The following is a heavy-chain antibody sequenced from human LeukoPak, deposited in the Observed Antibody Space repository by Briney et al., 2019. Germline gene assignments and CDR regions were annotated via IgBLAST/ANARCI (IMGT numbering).Heavy chain of an antibody. J-gene: IGHJ6*03. CDR3: ARFAAGGSYYYYMDV. CDR2: IQYDDSVK. Sequence: GGSLTLSCTASGFSFKKYGTHWVRQAPGEGLEWVTFIQYDDSVKFYADSVKGRFTISRDNAKNSLYLQMNSLRADDTAVYYCARFAAGGSYYYYMDVWGKGTTVTVSS. D-gene: IGHD3-10*01. CDR1: GFSFKKYG. V-gene: IGHV3-30*02.